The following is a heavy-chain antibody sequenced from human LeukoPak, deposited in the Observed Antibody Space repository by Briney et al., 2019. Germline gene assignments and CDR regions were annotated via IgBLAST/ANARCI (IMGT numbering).Heavy chain of an antibody. CDR1: GYTFTSYG. CDR3: ARLTIFGVVQANWFDP. Sequence: ASVKVSCKASGYTFTSYGISWVRQAPGQGLEWIGWISAYNGNTNYAQKLQGRVTMTTDTSTSTAYMELRSLRSDDTAVYYCARLTIFGVVQANWFDPWGQGTLVTVSS. V-gene: IGHV1-18*01. J-gene: IGHJ5*02. D-gene: IGHD3-3*01. CDR2: ISAYNGNT.